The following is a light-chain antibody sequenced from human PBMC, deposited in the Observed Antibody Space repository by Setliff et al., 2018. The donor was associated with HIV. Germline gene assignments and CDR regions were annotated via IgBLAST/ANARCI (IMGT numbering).Light chain of an antibody. J-gene: IGLJ1*01. CDR1: SSNIGAGYD. CDR2: GNS. V-gene: IGLV1-40*01. Sequence: QSVLTQPPSVSGAPGQRVTISCTGSSSNIGAGYDIHWYQQLPGTAPKLLIYGNSNRPSGVPERFSGAKSGTSASLAITGLQADDEADYYCQSNDSSLSGYVFGTGTKSPS. CDR3: QSNDSSLSGYV.